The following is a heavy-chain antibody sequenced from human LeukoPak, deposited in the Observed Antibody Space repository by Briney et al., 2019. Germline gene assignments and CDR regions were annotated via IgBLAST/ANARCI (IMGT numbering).Heavy chain of an antibody. CDR2: ISGSDATT. CDR3: AKEKWLRFDS. D-gene: IGHD5-12*01. V-gene: IGHV3-23*01. Sequence: GGSLRLSCATSGFTFSTYDINWVRQAPGKGLEWVSAISGSDATTYYADSVKGRFTISRDSSKNTVFLQMNNLRADGTAVYFCAKEKWLRFDSWGQGTLVTVSS. J-gene: IGHJ4*02. CDR1: GFTFSTYD.